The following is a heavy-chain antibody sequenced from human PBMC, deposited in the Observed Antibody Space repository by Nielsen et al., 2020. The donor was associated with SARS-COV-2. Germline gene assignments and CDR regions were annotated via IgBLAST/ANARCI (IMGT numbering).Heavy chain of an antibody. J-gene: IGHJ6*02. V-gene: IGHV3-21*01. D-gene: IGHD3-10*01. CDR3: ARGMVRGSVSGMDV. CDR2: ISSSSSYI. CDR1: GFTFSSYS. Sequence: GGSLRLSCAASGFTFSSYSMNWVRQAPGKGLEWVSSISSSSSYIYYADSVKGRFTISRDNAKNSLYLQMNSLRAEDTAVYYCARGMVRGSVSGMDVWGQGTTVTSP.